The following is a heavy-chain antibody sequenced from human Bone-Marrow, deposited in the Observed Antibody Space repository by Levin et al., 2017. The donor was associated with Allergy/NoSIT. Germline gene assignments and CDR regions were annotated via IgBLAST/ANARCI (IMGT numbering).Heavy chain of an antibody. CDR3: AKDEIVATIFSLYYGMDV. Sequence: PGGSLRLSCAASGFTFRSFGMHWVRQAPGKGLEWVAVISYDGDTKYYADSVKGRFTISRDNSKNTLSLQMNSLRAEDTAVYYCAKDEIVATIFSLYYGMDVWGQGTTVSVSS. D-gene: IGHD5-12*01. J-gene: IGHJ6*02. V-gene: IGHV3-30*18. CDR1: GFTFRSFG. CDR2: ISYDGDTK.